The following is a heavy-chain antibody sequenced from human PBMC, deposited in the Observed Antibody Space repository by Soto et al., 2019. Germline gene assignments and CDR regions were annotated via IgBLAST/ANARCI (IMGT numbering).Heavy chain of an antibody. V-gene: IGHV4-39*01. Sequence: SETLSLTCIVSGGSISSSSYYWGWIRQAQGKGLEWIGSSYYSGSTYYTPSLRRRVTISVDTSKNKYYLKLSSVTGAATAVFYCARHRARNWFDPWGQGTLVTVSS. D-gene: IGHD6-6*01. CDR1: GGSISSSSYY. CDR3: ARHRARNWFDP. CDR2: SYYSGST. J-gene: IGHJ5*02.